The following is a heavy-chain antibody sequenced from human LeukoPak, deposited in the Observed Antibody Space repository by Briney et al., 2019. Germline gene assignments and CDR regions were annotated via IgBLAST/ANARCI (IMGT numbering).Heavy chain of an antibody. V-gene: IGHV3-33*01. CDR1: GFTFSSYG. J-gene: IGHJ3*02. Sequence: GVSLRLSCAASGFTFSSYGIHWVRRAPGKGQWWVAVIWHDGTNKYYSDFVKGRFPISRDNSKNTLFLHMSSLRPEDTAVYFCARDRAAAGYDAFDIWGQGTLVTVSS. CDR2: IWHDGTNK. D-gene: IGHD6-13*01. CDR3: ARDRAAAGYDAFDI.